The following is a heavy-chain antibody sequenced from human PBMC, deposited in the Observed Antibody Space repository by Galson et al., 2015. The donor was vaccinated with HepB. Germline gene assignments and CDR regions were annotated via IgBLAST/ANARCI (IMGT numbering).Heavy chain of an antibody. J-gene: IGHJ5*02. V-gene: IGHV5-51*03. Sequence: QSGAEVKKPGESLKISCKGSGYSFTSYWIGWVRQMPGKGLEWMGIIYPGDSNTKYSPSFQGQVTISADKSISTAYLQWSSLKASDTAMYYCARRYGSGTYFTSWYNWFDPWGQGTLVTVSS. CDR1: GYSFTSYW. CDR2: IYPGDSNT. CDR3: ARRYGSGTYFTSWYNWFDP. D-gene: IGHD3-10*01.